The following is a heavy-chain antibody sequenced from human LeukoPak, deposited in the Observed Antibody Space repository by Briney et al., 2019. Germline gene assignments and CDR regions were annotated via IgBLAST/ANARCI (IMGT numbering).Heavy chain of an antibody. CDR3: ARDRGDSYYYYMDV. J-gene: IGHJ6*03. Sequence: PGGSLRLSCAASGFTVSSDYMSWVRQAPGKGLEWVSVIYSGGSSYYADSVKGRFTISRDNSKNTLNLQMNSLRAEDTAVYYCARDRGDSYYYYMDVWGKGTTVTVSS. V-gene: IGHV3-66*01. D-gene: IGHD7-27*01. CDR1: GFTVSSDY. CDR2: IYSGGSS.